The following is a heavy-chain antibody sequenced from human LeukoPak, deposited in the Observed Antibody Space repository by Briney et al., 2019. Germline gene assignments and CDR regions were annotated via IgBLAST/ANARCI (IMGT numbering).Heavy chain of an antibody. CDR2: IYYSGST. Sequence: SETLSLTCTVSGGSISSYYWSWIRQPPGKGLEWIGYIYYSGSTNYNPSLKSRVTISVDTSKNQFSLKLSSVTAADTAVYYCARDYDSLLGFDYWGQGTLVTVSS. CDR1: GGSISSYY. D-gene: IGHD3-22*01. V-gene: IGHV4-59*01. CDR3: ARDYDSLLGFDY. J-gene: IGHJ4*02.